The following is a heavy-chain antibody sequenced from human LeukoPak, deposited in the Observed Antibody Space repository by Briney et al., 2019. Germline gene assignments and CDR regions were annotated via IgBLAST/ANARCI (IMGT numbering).Heavy chain of an antibody. D-gene: IGHD2-2*02. CDR2: INHSGST. V-gene: IGHV4-34*01. CDR3: ARGGDIVVVPAAICGFDI. J-gene: IGHJ3*02. Sequence: SETLSLTCAVYGGSFSGYYWSWICQPPGKGLEWIGEINHSGSTNYNPSPKSRVTISVDTSKNQFSLKLSSVTAADTAVYYCARGGDIVVVPAAICGFDIWGQGTMVTVSS. CDR1: GGSFSGYY.